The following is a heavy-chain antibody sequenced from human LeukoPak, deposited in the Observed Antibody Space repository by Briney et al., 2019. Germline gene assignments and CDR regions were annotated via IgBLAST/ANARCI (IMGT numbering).Heavy chain of an antibody. V-gene: IGHV1-69*01. CDR1: GGTFSSYA. CDR2: IIPIFGTA. CDR3: AREFRSIAVAGTDYLDY. Sequence: SVKVSCKASGGTFSSYAISWVRQAPGQGLEWMGGIIPIFGTANYAQKFQGRVTITADESTSTAYMELSSLRSEDTAVYYCAREFRSIAVAGTDYLDYWGQGTLVTVSS. D-gene: IGHD6-19*01. J-gene: IGHJ4*02.